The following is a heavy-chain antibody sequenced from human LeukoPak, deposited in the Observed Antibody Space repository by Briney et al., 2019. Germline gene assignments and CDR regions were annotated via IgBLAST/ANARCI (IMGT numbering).Heavy chain of an antibody. Sequence: GGSLRLSCAASGSTFSSYWMHWVRQAPGKGLVWVSRINNEGSDTIYADSVKGRFTISRDNAKNTLYLQINSLRAEDTAVYYCARGGGGNFDYWGQGTLVTVSS. J-gene: IGHJ4*02. CDR3: ARGGGGNFDY. CDR2: INNEGSDT. V-gene: IGHV3-74*01. CDR1: GSTFSSYW. D-gene: IGHD1-1*01.